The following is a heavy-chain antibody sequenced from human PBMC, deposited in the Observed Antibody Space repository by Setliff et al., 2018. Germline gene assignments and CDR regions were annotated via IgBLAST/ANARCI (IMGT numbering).Heavy chain of an antibody. J-gene: IGHJ4*02. CDR1: GGTFSSYA. Sequence: ASVKVSCKASGGTFSSYAISWVRQAPGQGLEWMGAINTDNGKTDYAQKFQGRVTMSTDTSTTMAYMELRGLRSDDTAVYYCARRGGGYFSFDYWGQGTLVTVSS. D-gene: IGHD6-19*01. V-gene: IGHV1-18*01. CDR3: ARRGGGYFSFDY. CDR2: INTDNGKT.